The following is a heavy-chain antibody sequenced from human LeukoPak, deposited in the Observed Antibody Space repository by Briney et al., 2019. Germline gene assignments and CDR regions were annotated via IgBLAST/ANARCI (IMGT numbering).Heavy chain of an antibody. CDR3: ASRRGFDD. CDR2: ISPSSSMM. CDR1: GFTFSNYW. V-gene: IGHV3-48*02. J-gene: IGHJ4*02. Sequence: GGSLRLSCAASGFTFSNYWMNWIRQAPGKGLEWVSSISPSSSMMHYADSVRGRFTISRDNAKNSLYLQMNSLRDEDTAVYYCASRRGFDDWGQGTLVTVSS. D-gene: IGHD3-10*01.